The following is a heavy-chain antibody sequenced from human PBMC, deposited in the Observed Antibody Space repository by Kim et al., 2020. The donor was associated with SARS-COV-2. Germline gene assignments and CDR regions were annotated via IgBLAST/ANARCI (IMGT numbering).Heavy chain of an antibody. Sequence: SETLSLTCAVYGGSFSGYYWSWIRQPPGKGLEWIGEINHSGSTNYNPSLKSRVTISVDTSKNQFSLKLSSVTAADTAVYYCARVGSGWYDAFDIWGQGTMVTVSS. CDR1: GGSFSGYY. CDR2: INHSGST. J-gene: IGHJ3*02. D-gene: IGHD6-19*01. CDR3: ARVGSGWYDAFDI. V-gene: IGHV4-34*01.